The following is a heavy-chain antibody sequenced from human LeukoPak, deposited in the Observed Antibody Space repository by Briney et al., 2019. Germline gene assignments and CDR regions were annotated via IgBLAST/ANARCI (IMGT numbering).Heavy chain of an antibody. CDR3: ARNSSPRRYGQATLYD. V-gene: IGHV3-74*01. J-gene: IGHJ4*02. D-gene: IGHD6-6*01. Sequence: GCLRLSCAASGFTLSVYSRRWVPEAPRGRGGCVLRSKSDGSTTRYAASVKGGFTISGDNAKNTLYLQMNSLRAEDTAVYYCARNSSPRRYGQATLYDWGQGTMVTVSS. CDR1: GFTLSVYS. CDR2: SKSDGSTT.